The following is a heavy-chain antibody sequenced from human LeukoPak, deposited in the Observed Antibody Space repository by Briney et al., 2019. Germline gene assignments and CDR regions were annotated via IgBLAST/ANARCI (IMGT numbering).Heavy chain of an antibody. D-gene: IGHD1-26*01. CDR2: ISGSGDNM. Sequence: GGSLRLSCLASKFTFNNYAMTWVRQAPGKGLEWVSSISGSGDNMDYADSVKGRFTISRDNSENTLYLQMNSLRGEDTAVYYCARDGYSGSYYRLYYFFMDVWGKGTTVTVSS. J-gene: IGHJ6*03. CDR1: KFTFNNYA. V-gene: IGHV3-23*01. CDR3: ARDGYSGSYYRLYYFFMDV.